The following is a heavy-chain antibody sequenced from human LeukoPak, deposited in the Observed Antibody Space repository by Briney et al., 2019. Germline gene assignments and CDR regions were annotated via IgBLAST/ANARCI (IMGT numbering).Heavy chain of an antibody. J-gene: IGHJ6*03. V-gene: IGHV4-4*07. CDR1: GGSTSSYY. Sequence: SETLSLTCTVSGGSTSSYYWSWIRQSAGKGLEWIGRIYVSGSTTYNPSLNSRVTMSLDTSKNQFSLKLSSVTAADTAVYYCARVADYGGNGGYYYYYYYMDVWGKGTTVTVSS. CDR2: IYVSGST. D-gene: IGHD4-23*01. CDR3: ARVADYGGNGGYYYYYYYMDV.